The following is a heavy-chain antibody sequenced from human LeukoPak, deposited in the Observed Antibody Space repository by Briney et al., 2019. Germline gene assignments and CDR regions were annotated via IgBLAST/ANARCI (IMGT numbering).Heavy chain of an antibody. Sequence: PSETLSLTRTVSGGSISSYYWSWIRQPPGKGLEWIGYIYYSGSTNYNPSLKSRVTISVDTSKNQFSLKLSSVTAADTAVYYCARVLWVRGVIYYYYMDVWGKGTTVTVSS. CDR2: IYYSGST. J-gene: IGHJ6*03. V-gene: IGHV4-59*01. CDR1: GGSISSYY. D-gene: IGHD3-10*01. CDR3: ARVLWVRGVIYYYYMDV.